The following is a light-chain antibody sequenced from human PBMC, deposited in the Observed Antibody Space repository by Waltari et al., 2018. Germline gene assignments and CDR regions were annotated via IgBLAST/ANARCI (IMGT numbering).Light chain of an antibody. J-gene: IGKJ4*01. Sequence: DIEMTQSPSSLSASVGDRVTVTCRSSETIMNYLNWYQQKPGEAPTLLIFAASSLLSGVPSMFSGSGSGTDFTLTISSLQPEDFATYYCQQSFSHPRTFGRGTTVEI. CDR1: ETIMNY. CDR3: QQSFSHPRT. V-gene: IGKV1-39*01. CDR2: AAS.